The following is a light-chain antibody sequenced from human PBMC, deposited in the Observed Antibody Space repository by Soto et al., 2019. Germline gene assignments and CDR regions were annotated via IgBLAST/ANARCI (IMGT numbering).Light chain of an antibody. V-gene: IGKV3D-15*01. CDR1: QSVSSR. CDR3: QQYNNWPPV. J-gene: IGKJ3*01. CDR2: GAS. Sequence: EIVLTQSPGTLSLSPGERATLSCRASQSVSSRVAWYQQRPGQAPRLLISGASSRATGIPDRFSGSGSGTDFTLTISSLQSEDFAVYYCQQYNNWPPVFGPGTKVDIK.